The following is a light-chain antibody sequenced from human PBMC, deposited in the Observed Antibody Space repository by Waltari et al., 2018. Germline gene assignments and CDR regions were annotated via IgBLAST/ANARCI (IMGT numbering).Light chain of an antibody. Sequence: QSVLTQPPSASGTPGQRVTISCSGSSSNIGSNYVNWYQQFPGTAPKLLTFTFSPRPLWVPGRFSGSKSGPSASLAISGLQSEDEADYYCAAWDGSLNAYVFGAGTKVTVL. CDR1: SSNIGSNY. CDR2: TFS. J-gene: IGLJ1*01. V-gene: IGLV1-44*01. CDR3: AAWDGSLNAYV.